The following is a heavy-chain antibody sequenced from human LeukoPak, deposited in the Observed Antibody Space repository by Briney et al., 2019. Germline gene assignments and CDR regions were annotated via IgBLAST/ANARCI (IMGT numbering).Heavy chain of an antibody. CDR3: ARNYDRRPFDY. D-gene: IGHD3-22*01. V-gene: IGHV1-18*01. CDR2: INAYNGNT. J-gene: IGHJ4*02. CDR1: GYTFTSYG. Sequence: ASVKVSCKASGYTFTSYGISWVRQAPGQGLEWMGWINAYNGNTNYAQNLQDRVTMTTDTPTSTAYMELRSLRSDDTALYYCARNYDRRPFDYWGQGTLVTVSS.